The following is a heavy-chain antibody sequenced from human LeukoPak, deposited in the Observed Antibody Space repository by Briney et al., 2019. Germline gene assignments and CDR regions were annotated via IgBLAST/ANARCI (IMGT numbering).Heavy chain of an antibody. Sequence: GASVKVSCKASGYTFTGYYMHWVRQAPGQGLEGMGWSNPNSGCTNYAQKFQGWVTMTRGTSISTAYMALSRLRSDDTAVYYCARDPGGSGWYPHCSFDIWGRGKLVTVSS. D-gene: IGHD6-19*01. CDR3: ARDPGGSGWYPHCSFDI. V-gene: IGHV1-2*04. CDR1: GYTFTGYY. J-gene: IGHJ2*01. CDR2: SNPNSGCT.